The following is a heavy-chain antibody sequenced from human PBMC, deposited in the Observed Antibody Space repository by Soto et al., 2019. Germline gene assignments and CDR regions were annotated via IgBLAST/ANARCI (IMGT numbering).Heavy chain of an antibody. CDR1: DFTLTNYG. Sequence: QVQLVQSGVELKKTGASVKVSCQASDFTLTNYGITWVRQAPGQGLEWMGWISAYNGNTKYAHKVQGRVTLTTDTSTITVYMELRNLRSDDTAVYYCVKSGGEAELLILDYWGQGTRRTVS. D-gene: IGHD1-7*01. CDR2: ISAYNGNT. J-gene: IGHJ4*02. V-gene: IGHV1-18*04. CDR3: VKSGGEAELLILDY.